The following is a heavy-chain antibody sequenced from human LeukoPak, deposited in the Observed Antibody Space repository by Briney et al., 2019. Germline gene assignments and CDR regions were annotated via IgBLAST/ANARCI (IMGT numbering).Heavy chain of an antibody. CDR3: AKSLSTVTSLVH. J-gene: IGHJ4*02. CDR1: RFTFASYA. Sequence: GGSLRLSCAASRFTFASYAMSWVRQAPGKGLEWVSAISGSGGSTYSADSVKGRFTISRDNSKNTLYLQMNSLRAEDTAVYYCAKSLSTVTSLVHWGQGTLVTVSS. V-gene: IGHV3-23*01. CDR2: ISGSGGST. D-gene: IGHD4-17*01.